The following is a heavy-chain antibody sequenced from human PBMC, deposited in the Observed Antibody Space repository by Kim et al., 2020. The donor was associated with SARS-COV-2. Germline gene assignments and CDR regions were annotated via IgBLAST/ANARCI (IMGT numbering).Heavy chain of an antibody. V-gene: IGHV3-21*01. J-gene: IGHJ4*02. Sequence: GGSLRLSCVASGFPFRDYDMNWVRQAPGKGLEWVSSITSSSSKIFYADSVRGRFTISRDNAKNSLYLQINSLRTEDTAVYYCARRNGYNDYWGQGTLVTV. CDR1: GFPFRDYD. D-gene: IGHD5-12*01. CDR2: ITSSSSKI. CDR3: ARRNGYNDY.